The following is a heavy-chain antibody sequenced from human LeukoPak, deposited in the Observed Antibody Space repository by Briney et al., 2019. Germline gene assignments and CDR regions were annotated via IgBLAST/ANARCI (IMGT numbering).Heavy chain of an antibody. Sequence: GRSLRLSCAASGFTFDDYAMHWVRQAPGKGLEWVSGINWNSDRIGYADSVKGRFTISRDNAKKSLYLQMNSLRAEDTALYCCTKGNSGYYSPFDYWGQGTLVTVSS. CDR3: TKGNSGYYSPFDY. V-gene: IGHV3-9*01. D-gene: IGHD3-22*01. J-gene: IGHJ4*02. CDR1: GFTFDDYA. CDR2: INWNSDRI.